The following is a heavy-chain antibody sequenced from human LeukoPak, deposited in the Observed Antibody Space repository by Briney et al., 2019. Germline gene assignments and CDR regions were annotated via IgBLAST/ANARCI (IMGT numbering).Heavy chain of an antibody. D-gene: IGHD6-13*01. CDR1: GGSFSGYY. J-gene: IGHJ4*02. CDR2: INHSGST. V-gene: IGHV4-34*01. Sequence: SETLSLTCAVYGGSFSGYYWSWIRQPPGKGLEWIGEINHSGSTNYNPSLKSRVTISVDTSKNQFSLKLSSVTAADTAVYYCARGRGQGDNDSSSCDYWGQGTLVTVSS. CDR3: ARGRGQGDNDSSSCDY.